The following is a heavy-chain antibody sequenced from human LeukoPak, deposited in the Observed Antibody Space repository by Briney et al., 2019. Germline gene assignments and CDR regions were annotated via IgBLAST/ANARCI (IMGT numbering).Heavy chain of an antibody. CDR1: GFVFRNYF. D-gene: IGHD5-24*01. J-gene: IGHJ4*02. CDR2: IKEGGTET. V-gene: IGHV3-7*03. CDR3: AKEGRSLQTY. Sequence: GGSLRLSCAASGFVFRNYFMSWVRQAPGKGLEWVANIKEGGTETYYVDSVKGRFTISRDNAKNSLYLQMNSLRVEDTAVYYCAKEGRSLQTYWGQGTLVTVSS.